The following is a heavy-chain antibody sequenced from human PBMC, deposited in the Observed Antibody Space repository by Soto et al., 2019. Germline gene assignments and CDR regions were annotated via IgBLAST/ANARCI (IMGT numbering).Heavy chain of an antibody. V-gene: IGHV6-1*01. D-gene: IGHD2-8*01. CDR2: TYYRSKWYN. CDR3: ARAIGPMLFDV. Sequence: SQTLSLTCAISGDSVSSNSPAWNWIRQSPSRGLEWLGRTYYRSKWYNDYAVVVKSRLTITPDTSKNQFSLQLNSVTPEDTAVYYCARAIGPMLFDVWGQGTMVTVSS. CDR1: GDSVSSNSPA. J-gene: IGHJ3*01.